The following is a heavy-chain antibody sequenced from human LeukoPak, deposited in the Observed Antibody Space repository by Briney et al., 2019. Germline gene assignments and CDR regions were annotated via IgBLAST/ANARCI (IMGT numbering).Heavy chain of an antibody. V-gene: IGHV1-8*03. CDR1: GYTFTSYD. CDR3: ARVLSYYYDSSGYYHPDHYYYYYMDV. Sequence: ASVKVSCKASGYTFTSYDINWVRQATGQGLEWMGWMNPNSGNTGYAQKFQGRVTITRNTSISTAYMELSSLRSEDTAVYYCARVLSYYYDSSGYYHPDHYYYYYMDVWGKGTTVTVSS. D-gene: IGHD3-22*01. CDR2: MNPNSGNT. J-gene: IGHJ6*03.